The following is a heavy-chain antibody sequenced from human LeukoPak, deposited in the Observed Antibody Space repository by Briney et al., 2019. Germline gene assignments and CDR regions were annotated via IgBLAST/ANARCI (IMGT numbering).Heavy chain of an antibody. CDR3: ARGLNPWTPSDY. CDR2: ISGYNGKT. CDR1: GYTFTSYG. D-gene: IGHD2-8*01. J-gene: IGHJ4*02. V-gene: IGHV1-18*01. Sequence: GASVKVSCKAYGYTFTSYGISWVRQAPGQGLEWMGWISGYNGKTNYAQNLQGRVTMTTDTSATTAYMEMRSLRSDDTAVYFCARGLNPWTPSDYWGQGTLVTVSS.